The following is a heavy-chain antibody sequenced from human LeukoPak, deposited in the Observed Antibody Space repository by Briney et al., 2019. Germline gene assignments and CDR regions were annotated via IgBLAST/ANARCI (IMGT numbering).Heavy chain of an antibody. CDR2: INPNSGGT. Sequence: GASVKVSCKASGYTFTGYYMHWVRQAPGQGLEWMGWINPNSGGTNYAQKFQGRVTMTRDMSTSTVYMELSSLRSEDTAVYYCARDLGYSYGVGGDYFDYWGQGTLVTVSS. J-gene: IGHJ4*02. CDR1: GYTFTGYY. V-gene: IGHV1-2*02. CDR3: ARDLGYSYGVGGDYFDY. D-gene: IGHD5-18*01.